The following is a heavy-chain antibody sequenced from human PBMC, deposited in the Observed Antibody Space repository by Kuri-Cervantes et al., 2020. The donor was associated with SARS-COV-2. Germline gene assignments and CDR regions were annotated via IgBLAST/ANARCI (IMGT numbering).Heavy chain of an antibody. CDR1: GITFSNSV. V-gene: IGHV3-30*18. D-gene: IGHD1-26*01. Sequence: GGSLRLSCAVSGITFSNSVMHWVRQAPGKGLEWVAVISYDGSNKYYADSVKGRFTISRDNSKNTLYLQMNSLRAEDTAVYYCAKDESAWEWYYYYYMDVWGKGTTVTVSS. CDR2: ISYDGSNK. J-gene: IGHJ6*03. CDR3: AKDESAWEWYYYYYMDV.